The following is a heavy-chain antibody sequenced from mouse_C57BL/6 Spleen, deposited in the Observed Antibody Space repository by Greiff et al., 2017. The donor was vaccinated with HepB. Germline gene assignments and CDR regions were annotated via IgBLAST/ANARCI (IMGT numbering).Heavy chain of an antibody. CDR1: GYTFTDYY. J-gene: IGHJ1*03. V-gene: IGHV1-76*01. Sequence: QVHVKQSGAELVRPGASVKLSCKASGYTFTDYYINWVKQRPGQGLEWIARIYPGSGNTYYNEKFKGKATLTAEKSSSTAYMQLSSLTSEDSAVYFCARWGGSSYWYFDVWGTGTTVTVSS. CDR3: ARWGGSSYWYFDV. CDR2: IYPGSGNT. D-gene: IGHD1-1*01.